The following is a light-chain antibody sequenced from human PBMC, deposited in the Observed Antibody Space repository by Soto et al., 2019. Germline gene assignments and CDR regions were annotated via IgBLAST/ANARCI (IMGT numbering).Light chain of an antibody. CDR3: QKYNQWPLT. V-gene: IGKV3-15*01. Sequence: VVMTQSPATLSVSPGERAVLSCRASHSLGSNLAWYHHKPGQAPRLLLYEASIRATGIPARFSGDGAGTEFTLTISSLQSEDFGIYYCQKYNQWPLTFGPGTKVDIK. J-gene: IGKJ1*01. CDR1: HSLGSN. CDR2: EAS.